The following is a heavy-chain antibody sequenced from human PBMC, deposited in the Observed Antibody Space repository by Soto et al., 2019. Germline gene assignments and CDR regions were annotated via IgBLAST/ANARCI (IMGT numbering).Heavy chain of an antibody. CDR1: GGTFSSNA. D-gene: IGHD3-10*01. Sequence: SVKVSCKASGGTFSSNAISWVRQAPGQGREWMGWIIPIYGTANYAQKFQGRVTITTDKSTSTAYMELSSLRSEDTAVYYCVRVTELAASFFDYWGQGTLVTVSS. J-gene: IGHJ4*02. CDR3: VRVTELAASFFDY. CDR2: IIPIYGTA. V-gene: IGHV1-69*05.